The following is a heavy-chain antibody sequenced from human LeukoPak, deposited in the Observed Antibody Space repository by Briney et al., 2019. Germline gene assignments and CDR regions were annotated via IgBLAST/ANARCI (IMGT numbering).Heavy chain of an antibody. Sequence: PGGSLRLSCAASGFTFSSYSMNWVRQAPGRGLEWVSSNSSGSTYIYYADSVKGRYTITRDNAKNSLYLQMNSLRAEDTAVYYCARDALTGGPLPDAFDIWGQGTMVTVSS. CDR2: NSSGSTYI. CDR1: GFTFSSYS. J-gene: IGHJ3*02. V-gene: IGHV3-21*01. D-gene: IGHD7-27*01. CDR3: ARDALTGGPLPDAFDI.